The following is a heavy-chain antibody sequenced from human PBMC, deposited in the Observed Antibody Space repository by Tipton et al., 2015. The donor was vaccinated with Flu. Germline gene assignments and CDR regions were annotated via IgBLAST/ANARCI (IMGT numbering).Heavy chain of an antibody. D-gene: IGHD5-12*01. CDR2: IWHDGSNK. CDR1: GFTFNRYG. V-gene: IGHV3-33*08. CDR3: ARISGAGYESDY. Sequence: SLRLSCAASGFTFNRYGMHWVRQAPGKGLEWVAVIWHDGSNKNCADSVMGRFTISRDNSKNMLFLQMDSLRVEDTAVYYCARISGAGYESDYWGQGTLVTVSS. J-gene: IGHJ4*02.